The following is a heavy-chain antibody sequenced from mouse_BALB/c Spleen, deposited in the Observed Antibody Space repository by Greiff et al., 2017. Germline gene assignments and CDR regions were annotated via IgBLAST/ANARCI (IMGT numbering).Heavy chain of an antibody. D-gene: IGHD2-3*01. CDR3: TRKGLLDFDY. CDR2: IDPETGGT. J-gene: IGHJ2*01. V-gene: IGHV1-15*01. CDR1: GYTFTDYE. Sequence: VQLQQSGAELVRPGASVTLSCKASGYTFTDYEMHWVKQTPVHGLEWIGAIDPETGGTAYNQKFKGKATLTADKSSSTAYMELRSLTSEDSAVYYCTRKGLLDFDYWGQGTTLTVSS.